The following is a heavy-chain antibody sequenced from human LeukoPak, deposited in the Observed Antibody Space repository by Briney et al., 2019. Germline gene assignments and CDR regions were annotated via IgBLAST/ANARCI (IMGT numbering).Heavy chain of an antibody. CDR3: AKRLEEVRGVTHPDY. V-gene: IGHV3-23*01. CDR2: ISGSGGST. J-gene: IGHJ4*02. CDR1: GVTFSSYA. D-gene: IGHD3-10*01. Sequence: PGGSLRLSFAASGVTFSSYAMSWVRQAPGRGLEWVSAISGSGGSTYYADSVKGRFTISRDNSKNTLYLQMNSLRAEDTAVYYCAKRLEEVRGVTHPDYWGQGTLVTVSS.